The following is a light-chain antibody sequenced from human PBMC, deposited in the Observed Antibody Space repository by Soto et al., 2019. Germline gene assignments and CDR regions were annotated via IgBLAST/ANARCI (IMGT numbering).Light chain of an antibody. CDR1: SSDVGGSNY. J-gene: IGLJ1*01. Sequence: QSALTQPASLSGSPGQSITISCTGTSSDVGGSNYVSWYQQHPGTAPKLMIYDVRNRPSGVSNRFSGSKSGDTASLTISGLQAEDEADYYCSSYTSSSTYVFGTGTKVTVL. CDR2: DVR. V-gene: IGLV2-14*03. CDR3: SSYTSSSTYV.